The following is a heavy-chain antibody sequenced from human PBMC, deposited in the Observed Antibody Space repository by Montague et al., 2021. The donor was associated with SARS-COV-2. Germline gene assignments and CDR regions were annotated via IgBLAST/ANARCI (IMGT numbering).Heavy chain of an antibody. D-gene: IGHD4-17*01. CDR2: INHSGST. CDR1: GGSFSGYY. J-gene: IGHJ4*02. V-gene: IGHV4-34*01. Sequence: SDTRSLTCAVYGGSFSGYYWSWIRQPPGKGLEWIGEINHSGSTNYNPSLKSRVTISVDTSKNQFSLKLSSVTAADTAVYYCARGSTVTHYWGQGILVTVSS. CDR3: ARGSTVTHY.